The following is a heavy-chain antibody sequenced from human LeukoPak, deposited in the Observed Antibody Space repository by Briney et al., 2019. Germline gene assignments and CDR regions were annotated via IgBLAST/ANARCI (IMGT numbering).Heavy chain of an antibody. CDR2: MNPNSGNT. CDR1: GYTFTSYD. V-gene: IGHV1-8*01. CDR3: ARWVHYIAAADY. Sequence: GASVKVSCKASGYTFTSYDINWVRQAPGQGLEWMGWMNPNSGNTGYAQKFQGRVTMTRNTSISTAYMELSSLRSEDTAVYYCARWVHYIAAADYWGQGTLVTVSS. D-gene: IGHD6-13*01. J-gene: IGHJ4*02.